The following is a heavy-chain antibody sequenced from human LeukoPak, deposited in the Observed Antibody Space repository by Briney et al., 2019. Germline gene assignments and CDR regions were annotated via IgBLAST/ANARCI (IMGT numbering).Heavy chain of an antibody. Sequence: GGSLRLSCAASGFTFRNNAMSWVRQAPGKGLEWVSGISWNSGSIGYADSVKGRFTISRDNAKNSLYLQMNSLRAEDTALYYCAKDLGYCTNGVCFPAFDYWGQGTLVTVSS. J-gene: IGHJ4*02. CDR2: ISWNSGSI. CDR3: AKDLGYCTNGVCFPAFDY. V-gene: IGHV3-9*01. CDR1: GFTFRNNA. D-gene: IGHD2-8*01.